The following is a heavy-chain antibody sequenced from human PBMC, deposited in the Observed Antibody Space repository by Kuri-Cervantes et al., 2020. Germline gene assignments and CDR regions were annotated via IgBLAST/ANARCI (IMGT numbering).Heavy chain of an antibody. CDR2: IYYSGST. D-gene: IGHD6-13*01. CDR3: AKGRGITAAGTSWFDP. J-gene: IGHJ5*02. V-gene: IGHV4-39*01. CDR1: GGSISSSSYY. Sequence: ESLKISCTVSGGSISSSSYYWGWIRQPPGKGLEWIGSIYYSGSTYYDPSLKSRVTISLDTSNNQFSLKLSSVTAADTAVYYCAKGRGITAAGTSWFDPWGQGTLVTVSS.